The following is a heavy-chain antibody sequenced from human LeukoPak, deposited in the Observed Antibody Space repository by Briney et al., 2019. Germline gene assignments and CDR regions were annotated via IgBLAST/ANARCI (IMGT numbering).Heavy chain of an antibody. V-gene: IGHV4-38-2*02. Sequence: SETLSLTCSVSGYSITSGYYWGWIRQPPGKGLEWIGSSYHTGSTLYNPSLKSRVTISVDPSKNQFSLKLSSVTAADTAVYYCASCRLPHYYYYGMDVWGQGTTVTVSS. CDR1: GYSITSGYY. D-gene: IGHD2-15*01. J-gene: IGHJ6*02. CDR2: SYHTGST. CDR3: ASCRLPHYYYYGMDV.